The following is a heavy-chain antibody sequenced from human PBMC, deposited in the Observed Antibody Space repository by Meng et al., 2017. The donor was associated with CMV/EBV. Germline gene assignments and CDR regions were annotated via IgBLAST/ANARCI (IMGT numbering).Heavy chain of an antibody. CDR1: GYTFTSYY. V-gene: IGHV1-8*02. Sequence: ASVKVSCKASGYTFTSYYMHWVRQATGQGLEWMGWMNPNSGNTGYAQKFQGRVTMTRNTSISTAYMELSSLRSEDTAVYYCASSNYGLHYYGMDVWGQGTTVTVSS. J-gene: IGHJ6*02. D-gene: IGHD4-17*01. CDR3: ASSNYGLHYYGMDV. CDR2: MNPNSGNT.